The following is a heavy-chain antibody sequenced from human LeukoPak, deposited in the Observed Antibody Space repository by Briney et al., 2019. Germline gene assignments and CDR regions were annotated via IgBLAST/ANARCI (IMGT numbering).Heavy chain of an antibody. CDR2: ISAYNGNT. V-gene: IGHV1-18*01. Sequence: GASVKVSCKASGYTFTSYGISWVRQAPGQGLEWMGWISAYNGNTNYAQKLQGRVTMTTDTSTSTAYMELRSLRSDDTAVYYCARDHLVVAATFREYNWFDPRGQGTLVTVSS. J-gene: IGHJ5*02. CDR3: ARDHLVVAATFREYNWFDP. CDR1: GYTFTSYG. D-gene: IGHD2-15*01.